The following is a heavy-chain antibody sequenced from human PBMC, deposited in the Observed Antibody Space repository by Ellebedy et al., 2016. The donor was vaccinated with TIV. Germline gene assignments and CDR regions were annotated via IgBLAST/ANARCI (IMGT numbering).Heavy chain of an antibody. V-gene: IGHV4-39*01. J-gene: IGHJ4*02. CDR3: SRTDPWQPIDD. D-gene: IGHD2-21*02. CDR1: GGSVSSTRYY. Sequence: MPSETLSLTCSVSGGSVSSTRYYWAWIRQPPGKGLEYIGSVYYSGSPYYNPSFNSRVTLSADTSKNQCSLNLRTVTAADTAVYYCSRTDPWQPIDDWGQGILVSVSS. CDR2: VYYSGSP.